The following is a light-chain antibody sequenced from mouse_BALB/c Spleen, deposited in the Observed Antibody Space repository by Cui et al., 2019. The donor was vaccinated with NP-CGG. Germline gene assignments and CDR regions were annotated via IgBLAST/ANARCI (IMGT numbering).Light chain of an antibody. Sequence: QSVVTQDSALTTSPGETVTLTCRSSTGAVTTSNYANWVQEKPDHLFTGLIGGTNNRAPGVPARFSGSLIGDKAALTITGAQTEDEAIYFCALWYSTHWVFGGGTKLTVL. J-gene: IGLJ1*01. CDR2: GTN. CDR1: TGAVTTSNY. CDR3: ALWYSTHWV. V-gene: IGLV1*01.